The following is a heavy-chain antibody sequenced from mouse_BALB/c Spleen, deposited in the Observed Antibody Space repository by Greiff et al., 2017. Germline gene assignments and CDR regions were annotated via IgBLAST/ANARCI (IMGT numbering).Heavy chain of an antibody. CDR2: ISSGGSYT. CDR1: GFTFSSYA. V-gene: IGHV5-9-4*01. CDR3: ARNYDGYYFDY. D-gene: IGHD2-4*01. J-gene: IGHJ2*01. Sequence: EVMLVESGGGLVKPGGSLKLSCAASGFTFSSYAMSWVRQSPEKRLEWVAEISSGGSYTYYPDTVTGRFTISRDNAKNTLYLEMSSLRSEDTAMYYCARNYDGYYFDYWGQGTTLTVSS.